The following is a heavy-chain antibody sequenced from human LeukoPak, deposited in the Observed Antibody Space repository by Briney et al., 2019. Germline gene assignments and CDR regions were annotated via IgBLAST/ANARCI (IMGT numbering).Heavy chain of an antibody. CDR2: IYVTGST. D-gene: IGHD3-16*02. V-gene: IGHV4-59*08. J-gene: IGHJ6*03. Sequence: SETLSLTCTVSGGSIGTYYWSWIRQSPGKGLEWIGYIYVTGSTRYNPYLQSRVTISVDTSRNQFFLKMSSVTAADAAVYYCARHIGGGIEDMDVWGKGTKVTVSS. CDR1: GGSIGTYY. CDR3: ARHIGGGIEDMDV.